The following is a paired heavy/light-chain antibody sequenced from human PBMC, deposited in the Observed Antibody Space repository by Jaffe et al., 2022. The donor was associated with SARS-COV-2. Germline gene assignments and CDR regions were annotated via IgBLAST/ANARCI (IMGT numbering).Light chain of an antibody. CDR1: SSNIGSHY. CDR2: RDD. J-gene: IGLJ1*01. CDR3: AAWDDSLSGQV. Sequence: QSVLTQPPSASGTPGQRVTISCSGSSSNIGSHYVYWYQHFPGTAPKFLIYRDDQRPLGVPDRFSGSKSGTSASLAISGLRSEDEAEYYCAAWDDSLSGQVFGSGTKVTVL. V-gene: IGLV1-47*01.
Heavy chain of an antibody. Sequence: QVQLVESGGGLVKPGGSLRLSCATSGFPFSDYYMNWIRQAPGEGLEWVSHINSGGTIHYADSVKGRFTISWDNAKNSLFLHMNSLRAEDTAVYYCARGFDGQLGMDVWGQGTSVTVSS. CDR3: ARGFDGQLGMDV. J-gene: IGHJ6*02. V-gene: IGHV3-11*01. D-gene: IGHD1-1*01. CDR2: INSGGTI. CDR1: GFPFSDYY.